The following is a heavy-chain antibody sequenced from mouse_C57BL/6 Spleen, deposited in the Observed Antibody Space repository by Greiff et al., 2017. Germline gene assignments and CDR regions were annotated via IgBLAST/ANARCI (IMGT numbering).Heavy chain of an antibody. CDR1: GYTFTDYE. D-gene: IGHD2-4*01. CDR2: IDPETGGT. Sequence: QVQLKESGAELVRPGASVTLSCKASGYTFTDYEMHWVKQTPVHGLEWIGAIDPETGGTAYNQKFKGKAILTADKSSSTAYMELRSLTSEDSAVYYCTREGYDYPGNWGQGTLVTVSA. CDR3: TREGYDYPGN. J-gene: IGHJ3*01. V-gene: IGHV1-15*01.